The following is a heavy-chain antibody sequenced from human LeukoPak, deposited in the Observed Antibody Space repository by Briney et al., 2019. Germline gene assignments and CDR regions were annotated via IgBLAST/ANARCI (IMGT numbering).Heavy chain of an antibody. CDR3: VKHPTGKDGDFQF. D-gene: IGHD1-1*01. CDR2: ISATGKNI. Sequence: QPGGSLRLSCVVSGFTFSAYVMNWVRQAPGKGLEWVSDISATGKNIHYADSVKGRFTISRDNSKNTLYLQMNSLRAEDTAVYYCVKHPTGKDGDFQFWGQGTLVTVSS. V-gene: IGHV3-23*01. J-gene: IGHJ1*01. CDR1: GFTFSAYV.